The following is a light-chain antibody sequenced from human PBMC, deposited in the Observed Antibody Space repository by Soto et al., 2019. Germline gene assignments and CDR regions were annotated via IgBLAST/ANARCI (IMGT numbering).Light chain of an antibody. CDR3: QQTYNTPLFT. V-gene: IGKV1-39*01. CDR1: QSISSY. CDR2: AAS. Sequence: DTQMTQSPSSLSASIGDRVIITCRASQSISSYLNWYQQKPGKAPKLLIYAASNLQSGVPSRFSGSGSGTEFNLTISSLQPEDFATYYCQQTYNTPLFTFGPGTKVDIK. J-gene: IGKJ3*01.